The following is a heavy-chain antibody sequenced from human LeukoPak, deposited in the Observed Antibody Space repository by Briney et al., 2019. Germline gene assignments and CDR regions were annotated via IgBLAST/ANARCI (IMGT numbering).Heavy chain of an antibody. CDR3: ARHGGGGRAFDI. CDR2: IFYSGST. D-gene: IGHD3-10*01. V-gene: IGHV4-59*08. CDR1: GGSISSYY. Sequence: LSETLSLTCNVSGGSISSYYWSWIRQPPGKGPEGLGYIFYSGSTNFNPSLKSRVTMLVDTSKDQFSLKLSSVTAADTAVYYCARHGGGGRAFDIWGQGTMVTVSS. J-gene: IGHJ3*02.